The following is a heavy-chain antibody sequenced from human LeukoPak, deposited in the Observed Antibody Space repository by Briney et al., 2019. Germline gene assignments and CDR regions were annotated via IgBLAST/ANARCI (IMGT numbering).Heavy chain of an antibody. CDR2: LSGSGTTT. J-gene: IGHJ4*02. Sequence: PGGSLRLSCAASGFTFSNYAMIWVRQAPGKGLEWVSALSGSGTTTYYADSVKGRFTISRDNSKKTLYLQMNSLRVEDTAVYYCAVQNDYGDFNYWGQGTLVTVSS. CDR3: AVQNDYGDFNY. V-gene: IGHV3-23*01. CDR1: GFTFSNYA. D-gene: IGHD4-17*01.